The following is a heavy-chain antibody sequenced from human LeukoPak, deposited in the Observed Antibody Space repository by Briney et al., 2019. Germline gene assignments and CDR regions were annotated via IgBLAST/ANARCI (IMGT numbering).Heavy chain of an antibody. CDR2: ISSGSSFM. CDR1: GFTFSRYS. CDR3: ARTLSRGYSYGYYFDP. Sequence: PGGSLRLSCAASGFTFSRYSMTWVRQAPGKGLEWVSSISSGSSFMYYADSVKGRFTISRDNAKNSLYLQMNSLRAKDTALYFCARTLSRGYSYGYYFDPWGRGTLVTVSS. J-gene: IGHJ5*02. V-gene: IGHV3-21*01. D-gene: IGHD5-18*01.